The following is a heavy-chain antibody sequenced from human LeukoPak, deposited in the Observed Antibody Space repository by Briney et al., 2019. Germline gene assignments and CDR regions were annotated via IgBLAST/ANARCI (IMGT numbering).Heavy chain of an antibody. V-gene: IGHV3-23*01. CDR3: AKRPDYDFWSGSPLDY. CDR2: ISPGGGTT. Sequence: GGSLRLSCAVSGFAFGSEAMSWVRQSPARGLEWVASISPGGGTTYYADYVKGRFTISRDNSNNSLFVQMNSLRAEDTAVYYCAKRPDYDFWSGSPLDYWGQGTLVTVSS. CDR1: GFAFGSEA. D-gene: IGHD3-3*01. J-gene: IGHJ4*02.